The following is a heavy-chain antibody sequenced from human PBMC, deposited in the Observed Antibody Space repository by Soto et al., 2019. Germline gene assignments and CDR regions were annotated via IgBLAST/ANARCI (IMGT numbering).Heavy chain of an antibody. Sequence: QVQLVQSGAEVKKPGASVKVSCKASGYTFTSYDINWVRQATGQGLEWMGWMNPNSGNTGYAQKFQGRVTMTRNTSISTAYMKLSSLRSEDTAVYYCARRPHCTNGVCYTHYYYYYGMDVWGQGTTVTVSS. CDR2: MNPNSGNT. CDR3: ARRPHCTNGVCYTHYYYYYGMDV. J-gene: IGHJ6*02. D-gene: IGHD2-8*01. V-gene: IGHV1-8*01. CDR1: GYTFTSYD.